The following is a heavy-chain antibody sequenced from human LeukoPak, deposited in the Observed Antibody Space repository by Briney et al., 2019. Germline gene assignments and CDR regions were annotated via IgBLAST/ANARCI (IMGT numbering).Heavy chain of an antibody. V-gene: IGHV4-59*01. CDR2: IYYSGST. D-gene: IGHD6-19*01. CDR3: ARVRSEAVALYYYYYGMDV. J-gene: IGHJ6*02. Sequence: SETLSLTCTVSGGSISSYYWSWIRQPPGKGLEWIGYIYYSGSTNYNPSLKSRVTISVVTSKNQFSLKLSSVTAADTAVYYCARVRSEAVALYYYYYGMDVWGQGTTVTVSS. CDR1: GGSISSYY.